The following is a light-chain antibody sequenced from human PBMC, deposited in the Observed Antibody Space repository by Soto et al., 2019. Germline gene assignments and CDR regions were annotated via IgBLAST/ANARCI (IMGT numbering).Light chain of an antibody. Sequence: DIQMTQSPSRLSASVGDRVILTCRASQSISSWLAGYQKKPGRAPKLLIYQASSLESEVPSRFSGSGSGTEFTRIISGLQPDDFATDYCQQYSAYPWTFGQGTKVEIK. J-gene: IGKJ1*01. V-gene: IGKV1-5*03. CDR2: QAS. CDR3: QQYSAYPWT. CDR1: QSISSW.